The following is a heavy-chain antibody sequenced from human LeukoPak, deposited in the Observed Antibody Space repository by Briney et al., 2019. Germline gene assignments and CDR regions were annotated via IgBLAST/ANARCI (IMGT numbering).Heavy chain of an antibody. CDR2: INPSGGST. CDR1: GYTFTSYD. Sequence: GASVKVSCKXSGYTFTSYDINWVRQATGQGLEWMGIINPSGGSTSYSQKFQGRVTMTRDTSTSTVYMELSSLRSEDTAVYYCARGPENDGVPHWFDPWGQGTLVTVSS. CDR3: ARGPENDGVPHWFDP. J-gene: IGHJ5*02. V-gene: IGHV1-46*03. D-gene: IGHD1-1*01.